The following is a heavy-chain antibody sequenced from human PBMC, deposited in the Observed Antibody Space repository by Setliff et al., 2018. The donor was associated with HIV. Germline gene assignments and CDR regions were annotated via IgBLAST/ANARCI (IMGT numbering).Heavy chain of an antibody. Sequence: SETLSLTCTVSGGSISSYYWSWIRQPPGKGLEWIGYIYYSGSTNYNPSLKSRVTISVDTSKTQVSLKVTSVTAADTAVYYCASRVLGYCRSTSCLNWFDPWGQGTLVTVSS. CDR3: ASRVLGYCRSTSCLNWFDP. D-gene: IGHD2-2*01. J-gene: IGHJ5*02. CDR2: IYYSGST. V-gene: IGHV4-59*12. CDR1: GGSISSYY.